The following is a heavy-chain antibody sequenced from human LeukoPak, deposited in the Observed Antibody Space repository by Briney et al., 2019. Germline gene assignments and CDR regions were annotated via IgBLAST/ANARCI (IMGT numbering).Heavy chain of an antibody. CDR2: IKPDGNEK. V-gene: IGHV3-7*01. J-gene: IGHJ4*01. D-gene: IGHD2-2*01. CDR3: SGRDSSRSPRAY. CDR1: GLTFTDFW. Sequence: GGSLRLSCAASGLTFTDFWMNWVRLAPGRGLEWLANIKPDGNEKYYVDSVKGRFAISRDNAKNEVYLEMNSLRAEDTGVYYCSGRDSSRSPRAYWGHGTLVRVSS.